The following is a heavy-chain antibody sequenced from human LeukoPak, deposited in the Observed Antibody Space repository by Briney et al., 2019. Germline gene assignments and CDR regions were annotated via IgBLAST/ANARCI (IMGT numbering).Heavy chain of an antibody. CDR1: GGSFSGYY. J-gene: IGHJ4*02. V-gene: IGHV4-34*01. D-gene: IGHD3-16*01. CDR2: INHSGST. Sequence: SETLSLTCAVYGGSFSGYYWSWIRQPPGKGLEWIGEINHSGSTNYNPSLKSRVTISVDTSKNQFSLKLSSVTAADTAVYYCARPIYDYYFDYWGQGTLVTVPS. CDR3: ARPIYDYYFDY.